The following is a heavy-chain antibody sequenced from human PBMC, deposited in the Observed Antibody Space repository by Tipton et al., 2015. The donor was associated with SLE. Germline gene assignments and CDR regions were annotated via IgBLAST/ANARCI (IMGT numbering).Heavy chain of an antibody. J-gene: IGHJ3*02. Sequence: TLSLTCAVSGYSISSGYYWGWIRQPPGKGLEWIGSIYHSGSTYYHPSLKSRVTISVDTSKNQFSLKLSSVTAADTAVYYCARQEKGDAFDIWGQGTMVTVSS. CDR2: IYHSGST. CDR3: ARQEKGDAFDI. V-gene: IGHV4-38-2*01. CDR1: GYSISSGYY.